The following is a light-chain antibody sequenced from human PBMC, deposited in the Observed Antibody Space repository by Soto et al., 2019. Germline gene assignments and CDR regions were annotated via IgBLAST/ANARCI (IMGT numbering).Light chain of an antibody. CDR3: QQYDVYSWT. Sequence: DIQMTQSPSTLSASVGDTVTITCRASQSVSNWLAWYQQKPGKAPKLLISKASILEGGVPSRFSGSGYGTEFTPTISGLQPDDFATYYCQQYDVYSWTFGQGTKVDIK. V-gene: IGKV1-5*03. CDR1: QSVSNW. CDR2: KAS. J-gene: IGKJ1*01.